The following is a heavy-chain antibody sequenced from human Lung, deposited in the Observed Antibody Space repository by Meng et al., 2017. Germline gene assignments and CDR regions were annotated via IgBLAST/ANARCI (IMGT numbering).Heavy chain of an antibody. CDR1: GGSFSDYY. CDR2: INHSGST. V-gene: IGHV4-34*01. Sequence: VQLQQWGEGLLKPSETLSLPGVVSGGSFSDYYWSWIRQPPGKGLEWIGEINHSGSTNYNPSLESRATISVDTSQNNLSLKLSSVTAADSAVYYCARGPTTMAHDFDYWGQGTLVTVSS. J-gene: IGHJ4*02. D-gene: IGHD4-11*01. CDR3: ARGPTTMAHDFDY.